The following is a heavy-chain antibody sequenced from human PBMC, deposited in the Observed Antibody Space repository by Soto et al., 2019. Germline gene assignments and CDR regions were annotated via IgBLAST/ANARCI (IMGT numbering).Heavy chain of an antibody. D-gene: IGHD5-12*01. J-gene: IGHJ3*02. CDR3: AKGAEYSGYDLGAFDI. V-gene: IGHV3-23*01. Sequence: GGSLRLSCAASGFTFSSYVMSWVRQAPGKGLEWVSAISGSGGSTYYADSVKGRFTISRDNSKNTLYLQMNSLRAEDTAVYYCAKGAEYSGYDLGAFDIWGQGTMVTVSS. CDR1: GFTFSSYV. CDR2: ISGSGGST.